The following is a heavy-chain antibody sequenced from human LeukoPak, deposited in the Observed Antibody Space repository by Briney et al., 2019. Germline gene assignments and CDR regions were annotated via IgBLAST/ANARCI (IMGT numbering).Heavy chain of an antibody. CDR3: ARAYYDYVWGSYRFQFDY. D-gene: IGHD3-16*02. CDR2: IYYSGST. Sequence: SETLSLTCTVSGGSISSYYWSWIRQPPGKGLEWIGYIYYSGSTNYNPSLKSRVTISVDTSKNQFSLKLSSVTAADTAVYYCARAYYDYVWGSYRFQFDYWGQGTLVTVSS. CDR1: GGSISSYY. J-gene: IGHJ4*02. V-gene: IGHV4-59*01.